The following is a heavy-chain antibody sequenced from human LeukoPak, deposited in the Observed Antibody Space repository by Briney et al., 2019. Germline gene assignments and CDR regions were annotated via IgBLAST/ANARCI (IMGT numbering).Heavy chain of an antibody. Sequence: PGGSLRLSCAASGFTFSSYAMSWVRQAPGKGLEWVPGIVGSGGTTYYADSAKGRFTISRDNSKNTLYLQMNSLRAEDTAVYYCAKRYQYYFDYWGQGTLVTVSS. V-gene: IGHV3-23*01. D-gene: IGHD2-2*01. CDR1: GFTFSSYA. CDR2: IVGSGGTT. J-gene: IGHJ4*02. CDR3: AKRYQYYFDY.